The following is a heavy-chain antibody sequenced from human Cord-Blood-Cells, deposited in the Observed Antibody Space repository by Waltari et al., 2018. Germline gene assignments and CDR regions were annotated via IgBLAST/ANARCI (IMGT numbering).Heavy chain of an antibody. CDR2: IIPIFGTA. CDR3: ARGLRVMTTVVTDAFDI. D-gene: IGHD4-17*01. Sequence: QVQLVQSGAEVKKPGSSVKVSCKASGGTFSSYAISWARQAPGQGLEWMGGIIPIFGTANYAQKFQGRVTMTADESTSTAYMELSSLRSEDTAVYYCARGLRVMTTVVTDAFDIWGQGTMVTVSS. V-gene: IGHV1-69*01. J-gene: IGHJ3*02. CDR1: GGTFSSYA.